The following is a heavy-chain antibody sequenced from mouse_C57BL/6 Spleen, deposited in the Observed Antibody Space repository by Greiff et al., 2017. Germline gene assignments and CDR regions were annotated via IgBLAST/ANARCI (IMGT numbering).Heavy chain of an antibody. CDR2: IYPSDSET. CDR3: ARRDGSCRSFAY. D-gene: IGHD1-1*02. CDR1: GYTFTSYW. V-gene: IGHV1-61*01. Sequence: QVQLQQPGAELVRPGSSVKLSCKASGYTFTSYWMDWVKQRPGQGLEWIGNIYPSDSETHYNQKFKDKATLTVDKSSSTAYMQLSSLTSDDSAVYYCARRDGSCRSFAYWGQGTLVTVSA. J-gene: IGHJ3*01.